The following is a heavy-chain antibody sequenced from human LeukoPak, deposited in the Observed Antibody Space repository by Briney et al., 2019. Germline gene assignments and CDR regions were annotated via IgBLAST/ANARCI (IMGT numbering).Heavy chain of an antibody. V-gene: IGHV3-7*01. CDR1: GFTYSRYW. J-gene: IGHJ3*02. Sequence: GESLRLSCVVSGFTYSRYWMTWFRQAPGKGLEWVANIKQDGSQKNYVDSVKGRFTISRDNAKKSLYLQMNSLRGEDTAVYFCARGGTYDIWGQGTRVTVSS. CDR3: ARGGTYDI. CDR2: IKQDGSQK.